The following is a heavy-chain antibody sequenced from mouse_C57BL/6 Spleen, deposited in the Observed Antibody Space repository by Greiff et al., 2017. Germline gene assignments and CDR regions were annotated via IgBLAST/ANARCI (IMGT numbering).Heavy chain of an antibody. J-gene: IGHJ2*01. Sequence: VQLQQSGTELARPGASVKLSCKASGYTFTSYGISWVKQRTGQGLEWIGEIYPSSGNTYYNEKFKGKATLTADKSSSTAYMELRSLTSEDSAVYFCARYITTVVEDYWGQGTTLTVSS. CDR3: ARYITTVVEDY. D-gene: IGHD1-1*01. CDR2: IYPSSGNT. V-gene: IGHV1-81*01. CDR1: GYTFTSYG.